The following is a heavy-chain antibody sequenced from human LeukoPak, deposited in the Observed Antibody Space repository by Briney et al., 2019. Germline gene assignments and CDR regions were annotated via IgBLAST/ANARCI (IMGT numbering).Heavy chain of an antibody. CDR3: ARGPHRSSGWPQPIF. J-gene: IGHJ3*01. V-gene: IGHV4-34*01. D-gene: IGHD6-19*01. CDR1: GGSFSGYY. CDR2: INHSGST. Sequence: SETLSLTCAVYGGSFSGYYWSWIRQPPGKGLEWIGEINHSGSTNYNPPLKSRVTISVDTSKNQFSLKLSSVTAADTAVYYCARGPHRSSGWPQPIFWGQGTMVTVSS.